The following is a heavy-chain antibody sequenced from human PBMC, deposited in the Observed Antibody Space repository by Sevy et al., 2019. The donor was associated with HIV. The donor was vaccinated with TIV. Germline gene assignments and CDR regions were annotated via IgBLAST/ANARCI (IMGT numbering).Heavy chain of an antibody. V-gene: IGHV3-30*04. J-gene: IGHJ5*02. CDR2: ISYDGSNK. CDR3: ASLEVVTAVNNWFDP. Sequence: GESLKISCAASGFTFSSYAMHWVRQAPGKGLEWVAVISYDGSNKYYADSVKGRFTISRDNSKNTLYLQMNSLRAEDTAVYYCASLEVVTAVNNWFDPWGQGTLVTVSS. D-gene: IGHD2-21*02. CDR1: GFTFSSYA.